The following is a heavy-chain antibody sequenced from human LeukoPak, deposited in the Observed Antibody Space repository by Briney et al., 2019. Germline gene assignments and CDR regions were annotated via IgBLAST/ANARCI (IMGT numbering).Heavy chain of an antibody. V-gene: IGHV3-21*01. Sequence: PGGSLRLSCAASGFTFSSYSMNWVRQAPGKGLEWVSSISSSSSYIYYADSVKGRFTISRDNAKNSLYLQMNSLRAEDTAVYYCAGESPSSWNHWGQGTLVTVSS. CDR2: ISSSSSYI. J-gene: IGHJ4*02. D-gene: IGHD6-13*01. CDR1: GFTFSSYS. CDR3: AGESPSSWNH.